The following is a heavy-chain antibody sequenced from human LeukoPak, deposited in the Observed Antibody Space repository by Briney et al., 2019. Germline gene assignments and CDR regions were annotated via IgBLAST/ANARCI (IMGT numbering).Heavy chain of an antibody. Sequence: PSETLSLTCTASGGSISSYYWSWIRQPAGKGLDWIGRIYSSGSTNYSPSLKSRVTMSVDTSKNQFSLKLTSVTAADTAVYYCARGYNILTGYYYFDFWGQGTLVTVSS. D-gene: IGHD3-9*01. V-gene: IGHV4-4*07. CDR1: GGSISSYY. J-gene: IGHJ4*02. CDR3: ARGYNILTGYYYFDF. CDR2: IYSSGST.